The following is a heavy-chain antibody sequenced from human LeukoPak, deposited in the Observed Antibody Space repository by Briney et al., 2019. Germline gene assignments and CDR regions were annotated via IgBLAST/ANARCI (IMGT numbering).Heavy chain of an antibody. CDR2: VGTRSNPI. CDR3: AREARGSGRDFDY. CDR1: GFSFSDFY. J-gene: IGHJ4*02. D-gene: IGHD1-26*01. V-gene: IGHV3-11*01. Sequence: GGSLRLSCAASGFSFSDFYMSWIRQAPGMGLEWISYVGTRSNPIYYADSVKGRFTISRDDAKNSLYLQMNSLRDEDTAVYFCAREARGSGRDFDYWGQGILVTVSS.